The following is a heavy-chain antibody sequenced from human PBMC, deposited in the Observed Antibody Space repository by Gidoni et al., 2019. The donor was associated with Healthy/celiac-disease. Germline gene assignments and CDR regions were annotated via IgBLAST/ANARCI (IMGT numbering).Heavy chain of an antibody. J-gene: IGHJ5*02. D-gene: IGHD2-2*01. CDR2: ISSSGRTI. V-gene: IGHV3-11*01. CDR1: GFPFSDYY. Sequence: QVQLVESGGGLVKPGGSLRLSCAASGFPFSDYYMSRIRQAPGKGLGWVSYISSSGRTIYYADSVKGRFTISRDDAKNSLYLQMNSLRAEDTAVYYCARDGTLGYCSSTSCLNWFDPWGQGTLVTVSS. CDR3: ARDGTLGYCSSTSCLNWFDP.